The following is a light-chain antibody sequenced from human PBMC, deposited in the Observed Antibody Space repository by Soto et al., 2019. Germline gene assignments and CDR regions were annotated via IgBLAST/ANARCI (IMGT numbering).Light chain of an antibody. CDR2: GAS. CDR3: QQYNNLPYT. Sequence: MVMTQSPATLSVSPGERATLSCRASQSVSTKLAWYQQKPGQAPRLLIYGASTRATGIPARFSGSGSGTDFTLTISSLQSEDFAVYYCQQYNNLPYTFGPGTIVDIK. CDR1: QSVSTK. J-gene: IGKJ3*01. V-gene: IGKV3D-15*01.